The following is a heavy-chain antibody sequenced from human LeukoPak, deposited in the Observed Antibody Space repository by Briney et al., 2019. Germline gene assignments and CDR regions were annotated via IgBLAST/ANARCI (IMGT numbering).Heavy chain of an antibody. CDR1: GFTFSSHG. Sequence: GGSLRLSCAASGFTFSSHGMNWVRQAPGKGLEWVSGISPNGVITYYADSVKGGFTISRDNSKGTVYLQMNSLRPEDTAVYYCAKDDAWLQYGNWGRGTLVTVSS. V-gene: IGHV3-23*01. J-gene: IGHJ4*02. CDR2: ISPNGVIT. D-gene: IGHD5-24*01. CDR3: AKDDAWLQYGN.